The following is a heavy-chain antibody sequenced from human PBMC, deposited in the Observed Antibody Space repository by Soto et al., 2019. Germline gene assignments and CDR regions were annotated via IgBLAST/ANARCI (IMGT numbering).Heavy chain of an antibody. V-gene: IGHV3-23*01. CDR2: ISGGGGST. D-gene: IGHD3-22*01. CDR3: AKYDSSGYYYSDFDY. J-gene: IGHJ4*02. CDR1: GFTFSNYA. Sequence: GGSLRLSCAASGFTFSNYAMSWVRQAPGKGLEWVSAISGGGGSTYYADSVKGRFTISRDNSKSTLYLQMNSLRAEDTAVYYCAKYDSSGYYYSDFDYWGQGTQVTVSS.